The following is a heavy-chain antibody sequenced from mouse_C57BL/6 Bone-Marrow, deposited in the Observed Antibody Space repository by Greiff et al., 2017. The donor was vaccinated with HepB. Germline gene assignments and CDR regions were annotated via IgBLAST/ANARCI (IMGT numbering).Heavy chain of an antibody. CDR3: TREAYFPAWFAY. J-gene: IGHJ3*01. Sequence: EVQLVESGEGLVKPGGSLKLSCAASGFTFSSYAMSWVRQTPEKRLEWVAYISSGGDYIYYADTVKGRFTISRDNARNTLYLQMSSLKSEDTAMYYCTREAYFPAWFAYWGQGTLVTVSA. CDR2: ISSGGDYI. D-gene: IGHD2-10*01. V-gene: IGHV5-9-1*02. CDR1: GFTFSSYA.